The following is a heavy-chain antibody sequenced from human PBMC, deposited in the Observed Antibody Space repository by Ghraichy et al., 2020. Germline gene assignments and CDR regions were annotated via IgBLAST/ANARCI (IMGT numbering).Heavy chain of an antibody. CDR1: GGSVSSGSYY. D-gene: IGHD2-2*02. V-gene: IGHV4-61*01. Sequence: SETLSLTCTVSGGSVSSGSYYWSWIRQPPGKGLEWIGYIYYSGSTNYNPSLKSRVTISVDTSKNQFSLKLSSVTAADTAVYYCARDRYCSSTSCYRDWYFDLWGRGTLVTVSS. CDR2: IYYSGST. J-gene: IGHJ2*01. CDR3: ARDRYCSSTSCYRDWYFDL.